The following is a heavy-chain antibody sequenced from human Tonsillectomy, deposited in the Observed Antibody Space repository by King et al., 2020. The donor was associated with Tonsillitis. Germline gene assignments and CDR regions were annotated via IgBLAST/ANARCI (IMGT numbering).Heavy chain of an antibody. CDR3: AKDYGYAGFSSYSDF. CDR1: GFTFDDYA. Sequence: VQLVESGGGLVQPGRSLRLSCAASGFTFDDYAMHWVRQAPGKGLGWGSGISWDIGSIGDADSVKGRFTISRDNAKNSLFLQMNRLRAEDTALYYCAKDYGYAGFSSYSDFWGQGTLVTVSS. J-gene: IGHJ4*02. CDR2: ISWDIGSI. D-gene: IGHD5-12*01. V-gene: IGHV3-9*01.